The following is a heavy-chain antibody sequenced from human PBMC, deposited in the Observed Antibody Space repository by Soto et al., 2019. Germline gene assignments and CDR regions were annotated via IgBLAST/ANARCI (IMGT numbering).Heavy chain of an antibody. Sequence: SETLSLTCTVPGGSISSSRYYWGWIRQPPGKGLEWIGSIYYSGSTYYNPSLKSRVTISVDTSKNQFSLKLSSVTAADTAVYHCARHPDVARGGFDPWGQGTLVTV. CDR1: GGSISSSRYY. CDR2: IYYSGST. D-gene: IGHD3-10*01. CDR3: ARHPDVARGGFDP. J-gene: IGHJ5*02. V-gene: IGHV4-39*01.